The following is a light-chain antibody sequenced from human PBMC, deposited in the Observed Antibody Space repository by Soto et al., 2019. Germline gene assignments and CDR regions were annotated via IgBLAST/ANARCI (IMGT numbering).Light chain of an antibody. Sequence: EIVLTQSPGTLSLSPGEGATLSCRPSQSVGTKYISWYQQKSGQAPRLLIYDASRRATGIPDRFSGSASGTDFTLTISRLAPEDFAVYYCHQYASSPLTFGQGTKVEIK. V-gene: IGKV3-20*01. CDR2: DAS. CDR1: QSVGTKY. J-gene: IGKJ4*02. CDR3: HQYASSPLT.